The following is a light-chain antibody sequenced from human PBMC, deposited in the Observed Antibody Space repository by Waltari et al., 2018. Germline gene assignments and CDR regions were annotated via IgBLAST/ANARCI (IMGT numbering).Light chain of an antibody. CDR1: QSVLYSSNNNNY. Sequence: DIVMTQSPDSLAVSLGERATINCKSSQSVLYSSNNNNYLAWYQQKPGQHPKLLIYWASTRESGVPDRFSGSGSGTDFTLTISSLQAEDVAVYYCQQYYITPLAFGPGTKVDIK. J-gene: IGKJ3*01. CDR3: QQYYITPLA. CDR2: WAS. V-gene: IGKV4-1*01.